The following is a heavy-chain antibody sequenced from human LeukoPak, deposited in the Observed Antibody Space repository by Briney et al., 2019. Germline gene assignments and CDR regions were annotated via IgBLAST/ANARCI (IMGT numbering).Heavy chain of an antibody. CDR2: ISAYNGNT. CDR1: GYTFTNYG. CDR3: ARGISELLWFGELLFY. V-gene: IGHV1-18*01. D-gene: IGHD3-10*01. Sequence: ASVKVSCKASGYTFTNYGISWVRQAPGQGLEWMGWISAYNGNTNYAQKLQGRVTMTTDTSTSTAYMELRSLRSDDTAVYYCARGISELLWFGELLFYWGQGTLVTVSS. J-gene: IGHJ4*02.